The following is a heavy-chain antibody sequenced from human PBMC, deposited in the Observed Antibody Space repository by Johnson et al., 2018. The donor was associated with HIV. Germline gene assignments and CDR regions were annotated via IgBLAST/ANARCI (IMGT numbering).Heavy chain of an antibody. CDR3: ARDGKYSSIGPDAFDV. CDR1: GFTVMSHY. D-gene: IGHD6-13*01. V-gene: IGHV3-66*02. J-gene: IGHJ3*01. Sequence: VQLVESGGGLVQPGGSLRLSCAASGFTVMSHYMTWVRQAPGKGLEWVAVIYSGGSTYYADSVKGRFTISRDHSENTLYLQMNSLIPEDTAVYFCARDGKYSSIGPDAFDVWGQGTMVAVSS. CDR2: IYSGGST.